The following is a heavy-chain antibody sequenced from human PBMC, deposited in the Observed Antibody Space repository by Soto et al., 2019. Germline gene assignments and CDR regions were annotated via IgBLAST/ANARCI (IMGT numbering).Heavy chain of an antibody. CDR2: IYYSGST. J-gene: IGHJ3*02. Sequence: QVQLQESGPGLVKPSETLSLTCTVSGGSISSYYWSWIRQPPGKGLEWIGYIYYSGSTNYNPSLKRRVTISVDTSKNPFSLTLSYVTAADTAVYYCASVWGGALDIWGQGTMVTVSS. D-gene: IGHD3-16*01. V-gene: IGHV4-59*01. CDR1: GGSISSYY. CDR3: ASVWGGALDI.